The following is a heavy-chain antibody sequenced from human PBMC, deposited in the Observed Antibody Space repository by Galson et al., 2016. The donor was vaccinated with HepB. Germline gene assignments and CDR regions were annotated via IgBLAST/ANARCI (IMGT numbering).Heavy chain of an antibody. V-gene: IGHV3-23*01. D-gene: IGHD6-19*01. CDR2: ISGGGYTT. CDR1: GFTFNSYA. Sequence: SLRLSCAASGFTFNSYAMTWVRLTPGKGLEWVSTISGGGYTTNYADSVKGRLSITRNNSKDTLFLYMTTLRPEDTAVYYCAKHRRYTSGYYFDSWGQGTLVTVSS. CDR3: AKHRRYTSGYYFDS. J-gene: IGHJ4*02.